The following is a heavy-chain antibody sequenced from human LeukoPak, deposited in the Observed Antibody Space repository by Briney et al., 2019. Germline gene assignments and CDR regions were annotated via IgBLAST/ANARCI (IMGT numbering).Heavy chain of an antibody. CDR2: IKQDGSEK. CDR3: ARVAAAGYYFDY. CDR1: GFTFSNYW. J-gene: IGHJ4*02. V-gene: IGHV3-7*01. Sequence: AGGSLRLSCAASGFTFSNYWMSWLRQAPGKGLEWVANIKQDGSEKYYVDSVKGRFTISRDNAKNSLYLQMNSLRAEDTAVYYCARVAAAGYYFDYWGQGTLVTVSS. D-gene: IGHD6-13*01.